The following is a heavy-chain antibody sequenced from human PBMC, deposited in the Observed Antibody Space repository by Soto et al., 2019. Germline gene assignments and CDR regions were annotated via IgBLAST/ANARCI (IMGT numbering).Heavy chain of an antibody. CDR3: AGSTRVGGNDY. V-gene: IGHV4-38-2*02. Sequence: SEPMPDRNSVSCYSIRGVYYRRWIRQPPGKGLEWIGSIYHSGSTYYNPSLKSRVTISVDTSKNQFSLKLSSVTAADTAVYYCAGSTRVGGNDYWGQGTLVSVSS. D-gene: IGHD1-26*01. J-gene: IGHJ4*02. CDR1: CYSIRGVYY. CDR2: IYHSGST.